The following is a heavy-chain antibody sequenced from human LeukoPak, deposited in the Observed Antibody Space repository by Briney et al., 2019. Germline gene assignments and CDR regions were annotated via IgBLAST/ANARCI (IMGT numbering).Heavy chain of an antibody. Sequence: GGSLRLSCAASGFTFSAYGMTWVRQAPGKGLEWVSVIYSGGSTYYADSVKGRFTISRDNSKNTLYLQMNSLRAEDTAVYYCAREYGSGSYFDYWGQGTLVTVSS. J-gene: IGHJ4*02. CDR3: AREYGSGSYFDY. CDR1: GFTFSAYG. V-gene: IGHV3-53*01. D-gene: IGHD3-10*01. CDR2: IYSGGST.